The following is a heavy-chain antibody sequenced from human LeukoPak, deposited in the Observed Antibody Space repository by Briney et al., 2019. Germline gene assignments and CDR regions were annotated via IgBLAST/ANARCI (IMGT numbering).Heavy chain of an antibody. CDR1: GGSISSYY. V-gene: IGHV4-59*01. J-gene: IGHJ4*02. CDR3: ARVTDYGPSSKQFDY. CDR2: IYYSGST. Sequence: MASETLSLTCTVSGGSISSYYWSWIRQPPGKGLEWIGYIYYSGSTNYNPSLKSRVTISVDTSKNHFSLNLNSVTAADTAVYYCARVTDYGPSSKQFDYWGQGTLVTVSS. D-gene: IGHD4-17*01.